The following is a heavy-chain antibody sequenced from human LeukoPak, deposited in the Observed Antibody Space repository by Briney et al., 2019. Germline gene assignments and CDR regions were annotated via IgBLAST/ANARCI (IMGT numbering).Heavy chain of an antibody. D-gene: IGHD5-18*01. V-gene: IGHV4-59*01. Sequence: PSETLSLTCTVSGDSISSYYWSWIRQPPGKRLEWIGYIYYSGSTNYNPSLKSRLTISLDTSKNQFSLKLSSVTAADTAVYYCARTYTAKGPYYFDYWGQGTLVTVSS. J-gene: IGHJ4*02. CDR2: IYYSGST. CDR1: GDSISSYY. CDR3: ARTYTAKGPYYFDY.